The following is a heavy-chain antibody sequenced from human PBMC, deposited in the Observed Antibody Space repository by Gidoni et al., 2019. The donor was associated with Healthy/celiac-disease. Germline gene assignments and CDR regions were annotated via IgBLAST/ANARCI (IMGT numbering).Heavy chain of an antibody. J-gene: IGHJ6*02. CDR3: AKDPGSGWYPDYYYGMDV. V-gene: IGHV3-23*01. Sequence: EVQLLESGGGLVQPGGSLRLSCSASGFTFSSYAMSWVRQAPGKGLAWVSAMSGSGGSTYYADSVKGRFTISRDNAKNTLYLQMNSLRAEDTAVYYCAKDPGSGWYPDYYYGMDVWGQGTTVTVSS. CDR2: MSGSGGST. D-gene: IGHD6-19*01. CDR1: GFTFSSYA.